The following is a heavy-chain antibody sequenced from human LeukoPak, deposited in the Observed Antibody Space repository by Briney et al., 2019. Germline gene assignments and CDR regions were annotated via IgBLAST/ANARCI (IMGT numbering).Heavy chain of an antibody. D-gene: IGHD6-13*01. CDR3: ARDHELAFDY. Sequence: GGSLRLSCAVSGFTFSSYWMHWVRQAPGKGLVWVSRINSDGSSTTYADSVKGRFTMSRDNAKNTLYLQMNTLRAEDTAVYYCARDHELAFDYWGQGTLVTVSS. CDR2: INSDGSST. V-gene: IGHV3-74*01. J-gene: IGHJ4*02. CDR1: GFTFSSYW.